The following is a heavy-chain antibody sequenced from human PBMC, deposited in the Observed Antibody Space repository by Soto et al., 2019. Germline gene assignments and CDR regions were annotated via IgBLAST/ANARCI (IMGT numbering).Heavy chain of an antibody. CDR1: GYTFTPYG. J-gene: IGHJ4*02. CDR2: INPYNGNT. D-gene: IGHD6-19*01. V-gene: IGHV1-18*04. CDR3: ARNRVGVPRWLVGPGDY. Sequence: ASVQVSGKTSGYTFTPYGIIWVRQAPGQGLEWMGWINPYNGNTDYAESLQGRVTMTTETSTNTAYMELRSLKSDDTAIYYCARNRVGVPRWLVGPGDYWGKGTRVTVS.